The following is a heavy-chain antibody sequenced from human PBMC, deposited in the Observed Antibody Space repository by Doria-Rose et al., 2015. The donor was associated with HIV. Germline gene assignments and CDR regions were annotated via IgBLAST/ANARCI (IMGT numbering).Heavy chain of an antibody. V-gene: IGHV2-26*01. CDR1: GVSLSSTGMG. J-gene: IGHJ4*02. D-gene: IGHD6-13*01. CDR2: ISSDDER. CDR3: ARIKSSRWYHKYFFAF. Sequence: QESGHVLVKPTETLTLTCTVSGVSLSSTGMGVSWIRQPPGKALEWLANISSDDERSYNTSLMSRLTISMDTSKRQVVLTMTDMDPVDTATYYCARIKSSRWYHKYFFAFWGQGTLVIVSA.